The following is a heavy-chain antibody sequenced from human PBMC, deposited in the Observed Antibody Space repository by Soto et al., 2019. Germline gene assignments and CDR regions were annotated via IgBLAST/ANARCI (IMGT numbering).Heavy chain of an antibody. CDR2: IYSGGST. J-gene: IGHJ3*01. Sequence: GGSLRLSCAASGFTVSRHYMSWVRQAPGQGLEWVSVIYSGGSTYYADSVKGRFTISRDNSKNTLYLQRNSLRAEDTAVYYCASGRGLLLASNWGQGTMVTVSS. CDR1: GFTVSRHY. CDR3: ASGRGLLLASN. D-gene: IGHD1-26*01. V-gene: IGHV3-53*01.